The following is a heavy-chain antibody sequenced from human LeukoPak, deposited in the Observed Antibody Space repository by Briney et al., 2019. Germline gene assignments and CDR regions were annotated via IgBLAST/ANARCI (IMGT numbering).Heavy chain of an antibody. CDR1: GFAFNTFG. CDR3: ARDGQWLPDGMDV. J-gene: IGHJ6*02. CDR2: IWYDGSKK. D-gene: IGHD5-12*01. V-gene: IGHV3-33*01. Sequence: GGSLRLSCAASGFAFNTFGMHWVRQAPGKGLEWVAVIWYDGSKKYYADSVKGRFTISRDNSKNTLYLQMNSLRAEDTAVYYCARDGQWLPDGMDVWGQGTTVTVSS.